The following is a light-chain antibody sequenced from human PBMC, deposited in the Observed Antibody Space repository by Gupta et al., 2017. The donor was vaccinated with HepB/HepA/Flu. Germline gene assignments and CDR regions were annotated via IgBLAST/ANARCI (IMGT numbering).Light chain of an antibody. CDR1: SSDVGSYSL. V-gene: IGLV2-23*02. CDR2: EVN. CDR3: WSFAGSSTVV. Sequence: QSPLTQPASFSGSPGQSITISCTGTSSDVGSYSLVSWYQQHPGKAPKLIIYEVNKRPSGVSNRFSGSKSGNTASLTISGRQAVDEADYYCWSFAGSSTVVFGGGTKLTVL. J-gene: IGLJ2*01.